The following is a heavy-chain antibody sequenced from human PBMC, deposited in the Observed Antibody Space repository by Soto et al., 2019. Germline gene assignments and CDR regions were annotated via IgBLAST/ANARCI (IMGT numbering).Heavy chain of an antibody. CDR1: GFTVSSTNY. Sequence: GGSLRLSCVVSGFTVSSTNYMSWVRQAPGKGLEWVSVIYSGGTTNYADSVKGRFTISRDNAKNSLYLQMNSLRAEDTAVYYCAREDYYDGSGYYSYWGQGTLVTVSS. J-gene: IGHJ4*02. CDR2: IYSGGTT. CDR3: AREDYYDGSGYYSY. D-gene: IGHD3-22*01. V-gene: IGHV3-53*01.